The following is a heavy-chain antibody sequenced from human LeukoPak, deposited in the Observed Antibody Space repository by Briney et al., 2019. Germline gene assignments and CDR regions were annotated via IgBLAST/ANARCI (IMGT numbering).Heavy chain of an antibody. V-gene: IGHV1-69*04. CDR2: IIPILGIA. D-gene: IGHD3-9*01. CDR3: ARDDILTGYSPRFDC. J-gene: IGHJ4*02. Sequence: GASVKVSCKASGGTFSSYAISWVRQAPGQGLEWMGRIIPILGIANYAQKFQGRVTITADKSTSTAYMELSSLRSEDTAVYYCARDDILTGYSPRFDCWGQGTLVTVSS. CDR1: GGTFSSYA.